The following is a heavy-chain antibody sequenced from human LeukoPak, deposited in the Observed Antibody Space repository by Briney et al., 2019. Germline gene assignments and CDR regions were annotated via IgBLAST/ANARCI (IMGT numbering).Heavy chain of an antibody. V-gene: IGHV3-23*01. D-gene: IGHD4/OR15-4a*01. Sequence: PGGSLRLSCAASGFIFSTYAMNWVRQAPGKGLEWVSTISGSGGSTYCADSVKGRFTISRDNAKNTLYLQMNSLRAEDTAVYYCAKEYGASRWGQGTLVTVSS. J-gene: IGHJ4*02. CDR1: GFIFSTYA. CDR3: AKEYGASR. CDR2: ISGSGGST.